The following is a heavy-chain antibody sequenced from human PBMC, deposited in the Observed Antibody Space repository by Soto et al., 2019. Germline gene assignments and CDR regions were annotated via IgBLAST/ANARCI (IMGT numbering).Heavy chain of an antibody. J-gene: IGHJ4*02. CDR2: IYYSGST. CDR3: ARRGSSSWYGY. CDR1: GGSISSSSYY. V-gene: IGHV4-39*01. Sequence: SETLSLTCTVSGGSISSSSYYWGWIRQPPGKGLEWIGSIYYSGSTYYNPSLKSRVTISVDTSKNQFSLKLSSVAAADTAVYYCARRGSSSWYGYWGQGTLVTVS. D-gene: IGHD6-13*01.